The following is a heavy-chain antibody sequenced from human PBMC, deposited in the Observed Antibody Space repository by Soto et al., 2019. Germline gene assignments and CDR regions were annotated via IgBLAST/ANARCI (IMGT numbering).Heavy chain of an antibody. Sequence: QVQLVQSGAEVKKPGASVKVSCKASGYTFSSFDISWVRQAPGQGLEWMGRTYYRSTWGNDYAISVKSRITINPDXSXXQFSLHLNSVTPEDTAVYYCARQIAATGTSGTFDYWGQGTLVTVSS. CDR2: TYYRSTWGN. CDR1: GYTFSSFD. CDR3: ARQIAATGTSGTFDY. D-gene: IGHD6-13*01. J-gene: IGHJ4*02. V-gene: IGHV1-18*01.